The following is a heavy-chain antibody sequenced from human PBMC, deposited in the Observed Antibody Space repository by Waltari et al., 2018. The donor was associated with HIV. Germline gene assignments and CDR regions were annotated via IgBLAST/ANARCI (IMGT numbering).Heavy chain of an antibody. Sequence: LQLQASGPGLVKPSETLSLTCTVPRGSAFSTVSSWGWIRHPPGRGLEWLETHYSTGNTYYNPSLQSRVTFSVSVSKNHFSLKLGSGSASYTAVYYCAKLDCSVGTCSPFTPWSQGTLVTVSS. D-gene: IGHD2-15*01. CDR2: HYSTGNT. J-gene: IGHJ5*02. CDR1: RGSAFSTVSS. CDR3: AKLDCSVGTCSPFTP. V-gene: IGHV4-39*02.